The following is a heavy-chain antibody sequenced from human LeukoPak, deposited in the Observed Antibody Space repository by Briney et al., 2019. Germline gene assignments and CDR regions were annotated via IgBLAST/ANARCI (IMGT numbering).Heavy chain of an antibody. J-gene: IGHJ4*02. D-gene: IGHD1-14*01. Sequence: PGGSLRLSCAASGFTFSNYAMNWVRQAPGKGLEWVSSISSSTYIYYADSVKGRFTISRDNAKNSLYLQMNSLRDEDTAVYYCARGSPNLFDYWGQGTLVTVSS. CDR2: ISSSTYI. V-gene: IGHV3-21*01. CDR1: GFTFSNYA. CDR3: ARGSPNLFDY.